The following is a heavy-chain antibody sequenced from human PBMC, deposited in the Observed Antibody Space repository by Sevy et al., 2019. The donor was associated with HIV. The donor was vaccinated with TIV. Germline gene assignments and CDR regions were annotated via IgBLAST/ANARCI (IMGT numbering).Heavy chain of an antibody. CDR2: LSFGCGEI. CDR3: AREGCTKPHDY. CDR1: GFTFSKYS. J-gene: IGHJ4*02. D-gene: IGHD2-8*01. Sequence: GESLKISCAASGFTFSKYSMSWVRQPPGKGLEWVSTLSFGCGEINYAHSVKGRFTISRDNSKSSVYLQMNNLRPGDTAVYYCAREGCTKPHDYWGQGTLVTVSS. V-gene: IGHV3-23*01.